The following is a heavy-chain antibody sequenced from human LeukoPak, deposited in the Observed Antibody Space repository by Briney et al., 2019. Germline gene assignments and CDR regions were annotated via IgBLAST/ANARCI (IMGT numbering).Heavy chain of an antibody. V-gene: IGHV3-11*06. CDR1: GFTFSDHD. Sequence: GGSLRLSCAASGFTFSDHDMNWVRQAPGKGLEWISWVGIDSGNTKYADSVKGRFTISGEKAKNSLYLQMSSLRVEDTAVYYCARDHNYAFDNWGQGTLVTVSS. CDR3: ARDHNYAFDN. J-gene: IGHJ4*02. CDR2: VGIDSGNT. D-gene: IGHD1-1*01.